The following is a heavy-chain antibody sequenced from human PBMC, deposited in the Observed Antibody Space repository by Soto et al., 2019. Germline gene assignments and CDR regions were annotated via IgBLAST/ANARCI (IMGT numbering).Heavy chain of an antibody. Sequence: SETLSLTCTVSGGSISGGGYSWSWIRQSPEKGLEWIGCIYPTGTTYYHPSLKSRVTISVDTSRNQFSLNLTSVTAADTAVYSCARAHPGPSHRWVLWGQGTTVTVYS. V-gene: IGHV4-30-2*06. J-gene: IGHJ6*02. CDR1: GGSISGGGYS. D-gene: IGHD3-10*01. CDR3: ARAHPGPSHRWVL. CDR2: IYPTGTT.